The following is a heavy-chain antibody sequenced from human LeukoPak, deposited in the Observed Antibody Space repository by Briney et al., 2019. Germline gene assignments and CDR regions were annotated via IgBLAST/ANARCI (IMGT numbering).Heavy chain of an antibody. J-gene: IGHJ4*02. CDR2: IWYDGSNK. CDR3: ARDQGKLWSGYPEYYFDY. CDR1: GFTFSSYG. D-gene: IGHD3-3*01. Sequence: GRSLRLSCAASGFTFSSYGMHWVRQAPGKGLEWVAVIWYDGSNKYYADSVKGRFTISRDNSKNTLYLQMNSLRAEDTAVYYCARDQGKLWSGYPEYYFDYWGQGTLVTVSS. V-gene: IGHV3-33*01.